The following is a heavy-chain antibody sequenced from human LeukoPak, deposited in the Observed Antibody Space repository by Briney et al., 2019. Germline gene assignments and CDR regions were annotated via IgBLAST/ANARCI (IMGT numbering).Heavy chain of an antibody. V-gene: IGHV4-30-2*01. CDR3: ARGPGGPVTSYYFDY. Sequence: SQTLSLTCTVSGGSISSGGYYWSWIRQPPGKGLEWIGYIFHSGSTNYNPSLKSRVTISVDKSKNQFSLNLSSVTAADTAVYYCARGPGGPVTSYYFDYWGQGTLVTVSS. CDR1: GGSISSGGYY. CDR2: IFHSGST. J-gene: IGHJ4*02. D-gene: IGHD2-8*02.